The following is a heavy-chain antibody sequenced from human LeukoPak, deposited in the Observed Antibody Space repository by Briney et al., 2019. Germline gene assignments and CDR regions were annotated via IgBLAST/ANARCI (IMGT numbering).Heavy chain of an antibody. V-gene: IGHV3-11*01. J-gene: IGHJ5*02. D-gene: IGHD3-10*01. CDR1: GFSFSDYY. CDR3: VRDDYGSGSSPSWFDP. Sequence: PGGSLRLSCAASGFSFSDYYMSWVRQAPGQGLEWVSYTSSSGSTIDHADSVKGRFTISRDNAKNSLYLQMNSLRVEDTAVYYCVRDDYGSGSSPSWFDPWGQGTLVTVSS. CDR2: TSSSGSTI.